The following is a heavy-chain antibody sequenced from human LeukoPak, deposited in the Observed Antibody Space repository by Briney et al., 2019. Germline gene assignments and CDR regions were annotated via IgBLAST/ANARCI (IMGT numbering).Heavy chain of an antibody. D-gene: IGHD2-2*01. J-gene: IGHJ4*02. CDR1: GFTFSRYS. Sequence: GGSLRLSCAASGFTFSRYSMNWVRQAPGKGLEWVSSVSSSSSFIYYADSVKGRFTISRDNAKNSLYLQMNSLRAEDTAVYYCARDPPLGSCSTISCPHLDYWGQGTLVTVSS. V-gene: IGHV3-21*01. CDR3: ARDPPLGSCSTISCPHLDY. CDR2: VSSSSSFI.